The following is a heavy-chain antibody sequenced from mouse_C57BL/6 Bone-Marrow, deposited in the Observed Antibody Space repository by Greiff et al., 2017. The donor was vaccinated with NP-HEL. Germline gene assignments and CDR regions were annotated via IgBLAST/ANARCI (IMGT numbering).Heavy chain of an antibody. Sequence: QVQLQQSGAGLARPGDSVKMSCKASGYTFPSYKMPWVKQRPGQGLEWIGYINPSSGYTKYNQKFKDKATLTADNSYSPAYMQLSSLTSEDSAVYDGARWGYDGYYGVDYWGQGTTLTVSS. CDR3: ARWGYDGYYGVDY. D-gene: IGHD2-3*01. CDR2: INPSSGYT. V-gene: IGHV1-4*01. J-gene: IGHJ2*01. CDR1: GYTFPSYK.